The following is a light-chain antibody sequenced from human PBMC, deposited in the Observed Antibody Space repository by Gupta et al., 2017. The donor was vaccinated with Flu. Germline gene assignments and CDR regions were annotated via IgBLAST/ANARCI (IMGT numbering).Light chain of an antibody. CDR1: QSVLYSSNNKNY. CDR3: QQYYSTPRT. Sequence: DIVMTQSPGSVAVSLGERAPINCKSSQSVLYSSNNKNYLAWYQQKPGQPPKLLIYWASTRESGVPDRFSGSGSGTDFTLTISSLQAEDVAVYYCQQYYSTPRTFGQGTKVEIK. J-gene: IGKJ1*01. V-gene: IGKV4-1*01. CDR2: WAS.